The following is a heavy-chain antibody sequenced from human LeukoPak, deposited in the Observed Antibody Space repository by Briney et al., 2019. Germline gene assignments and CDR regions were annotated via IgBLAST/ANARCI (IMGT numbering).Heavy chain of an antibody. D-gene: IGHD6-13*01. V-gene: IGHV4-39*01. CDR3: ARLHRFIAAARMNWFDP. CDR1: GGSISSSSYY. Sequence: SETLSLTCTVSGGSISSSSYYWGWIRQPPGKGLEWIGSIYYSGSTYYNPSLKRRVTISVDTSKNQFSLKLSSVTAADTAVYYCARLHRFIAAARMNWFDPWGQGTLVTVSS. CDR2: IYYSGST. J-gene: IGHJ5*02.